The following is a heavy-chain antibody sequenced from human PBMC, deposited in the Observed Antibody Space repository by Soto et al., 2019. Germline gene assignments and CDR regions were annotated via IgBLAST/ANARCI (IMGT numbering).Heavy chain of an antibody. CDR2: VHYSGGT. J-gene: IGHJ4*02. CDR1: GGSINNGDYF. V-gene: IGHV4-39*02. Sequence: SETLSLTCTVSGGSINNGDYFWGWIRQPPGKGLEWLGSVHYSGGTYYNSSLRGRLSISLDTSRNHFSLNLISVTAADTAVYYCSSILVGAPRHSVFDFWGQARLVTVSS. D-gene: IGHD2-2*01. CDR3: SSILVGAPRHSVFDF.